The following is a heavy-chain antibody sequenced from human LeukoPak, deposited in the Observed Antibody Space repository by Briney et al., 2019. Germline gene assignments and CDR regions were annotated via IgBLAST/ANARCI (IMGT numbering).Heavy chain of an antibody. V-gene: IGHV1-8*03. Sequence: ASVKVSCKASGYTFTSYDINWVRQATGQGLEWMGWMNPNSGNTGYAQKFQGRVTITRNTSISTAYMELSRLRSDDTAVYYCARDTELAVSGTFALHPKFDYWGQGTLVTVSS. CDR3: ARDTELAVSGTFALHPKFDY. J-gene: IGHJ4*02. D-gene: IGHD6-19*01. CDR1: GYTFTSYD. CDR2: MNPNSGNT.